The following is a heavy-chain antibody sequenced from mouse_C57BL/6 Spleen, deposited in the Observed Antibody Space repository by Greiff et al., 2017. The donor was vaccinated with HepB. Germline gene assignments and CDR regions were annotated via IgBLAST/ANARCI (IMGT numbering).Heavy chain of an antibody. V-gene: IGHV1-7*01. CDR2: INPSSGYT. Sequence: QVQLQQSGAELAKPGASVKLSCKASGYTFTSYWMHWVKQRPGQGLEWIGYINPSSGYTKYNQKFKDKATLTVDKYSSTAYMQLSSLTYEDSAVYYGARNGRDRSPFEDWGQGTTLTVSS. CDR1: GYTFTSYW. CDR3: ARNGRDRSPFED. J-gene: IGHJ2*01. D-gene: IGHD1-1*01.